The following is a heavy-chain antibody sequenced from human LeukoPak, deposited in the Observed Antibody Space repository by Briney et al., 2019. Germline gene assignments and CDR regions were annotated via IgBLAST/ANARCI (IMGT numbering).Heavy chain of an antibody. D-gene: IGHD5-18*01. Sequence: GGSLRLSCAASGFTFNNYAMSWVHQAPGKGLEWVSSIFPSGGEIHYADSVRGRFTISRDNSKSTLSLQMNSLRAEDTAIYYCATYRQVLLPFESWGQGTLVTVSS. V-gene: IGHV3-23*01. CDR2: IFPSGGEI. CDR3: ATYRQVLLPFES. J-gene: IGHJ4*02. CDR1: GFTFNNYA.